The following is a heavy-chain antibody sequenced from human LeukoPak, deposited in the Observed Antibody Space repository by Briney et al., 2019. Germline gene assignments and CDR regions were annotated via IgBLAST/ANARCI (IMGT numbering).Heavy chain of an antibody. D-gene: IGHD5-12*01. CDR3: AKASGYRYVYYFDY. Sequence: WGSLRLSCAASGFTFSSYAMSWVRQAPGKGLEWVSANSGSGGSTYYADSVKGRFTISRDNSKNTLYLQMNSLRAEDTAVYYCAKASGYRYVYYFDYWGQGTLVTVSS. CDR2: NSGSGGST. CDR1: GFTFSSYA. J-gene: IGHJ4*02. V-gene: IGHV3-23*01.